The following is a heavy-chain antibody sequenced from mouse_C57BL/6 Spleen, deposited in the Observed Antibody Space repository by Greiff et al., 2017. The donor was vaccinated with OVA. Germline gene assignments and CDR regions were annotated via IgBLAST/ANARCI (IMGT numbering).Heavy chain of an antibody. V-gene: IGHV1-5*01. CDR3: TREVITTVVADYFDY. J-gene: IGHJ2*01. CDR2: IYPGNSDT. CDR1: GYTFTSYW. Sequence: VQLQQSGTVLARPGASVKMSCKTSGYTFTSYWMHWVKQRPGQGLEWIGAIYPGNSDTSYNQKFKGKAKLTAVTSASTAYMELSSLTNEDSAVYYCTREVITTVVADYFDYWGQGTTLTVSS. D-gene: IGHD1-1*01.